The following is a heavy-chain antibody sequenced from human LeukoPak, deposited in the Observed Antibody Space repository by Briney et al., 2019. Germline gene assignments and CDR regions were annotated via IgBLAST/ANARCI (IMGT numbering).Heavy chain of an antibody. Sequence: PGASLRLSCVASGLTLSNYAMSWVRQAPGKGLEWVSSISGSGGSTYQAENVKGRFTISRDNSKNTLYLQMNSLRDEDTAIYYCAAGYTTGWYVRYFDYWGQGTLVTVSS. CDR2: ISGSGGST. CDR1: GLTLSNYA. D-gene: IGHD6-19*01. CDR3: AAGYTTGWYVRYFDY. J-gene: IGHJ4*02. V-gene: IGHV3-23*01.